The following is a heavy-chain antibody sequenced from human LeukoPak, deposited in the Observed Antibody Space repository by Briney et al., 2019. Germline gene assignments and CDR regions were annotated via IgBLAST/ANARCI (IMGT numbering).Heavy chain of an antibody. Sequence: SETLSLTCAVYGGSFSGYYWSWIRQPPGKGLEWIGEINHSGSTNYNPSLKSRVTISVDTSKNQFSLKLSSVTAADTAVYYCARVGRWLPIDYWGQGTLVTVSS. CDR2: INHSGST. V-gene: IGHV4-34*01. CDR1: GGSFSGYY. J-gene: IGHJ4*02. D-gene: IGHD5-24*01. CDR3: ARVGRWLPIDY.